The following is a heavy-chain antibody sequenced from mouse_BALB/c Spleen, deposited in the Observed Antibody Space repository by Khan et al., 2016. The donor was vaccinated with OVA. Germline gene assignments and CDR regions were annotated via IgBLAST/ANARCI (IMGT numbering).Heavy chain of an antibody. D-gene: IGHD2-10*02. J-gene: IGHJ4*01. V-gene: IGHV5-12*02. CDR2: ISNGGGNT. Sequence: EVELVESGGGLVQPGGSLKLSCATSGFTFSDYYMYWFRQTPEKRLEWVAYISNGGGNTYYPDTVKGRFTISRDNAKNTLYLQMIRLRSEDTALSYCARHGYGKGDAMDYWGQGTSVTVSS. CDR3: ARHGYGKGDAMDY. CDR1: GFTFSDYY.